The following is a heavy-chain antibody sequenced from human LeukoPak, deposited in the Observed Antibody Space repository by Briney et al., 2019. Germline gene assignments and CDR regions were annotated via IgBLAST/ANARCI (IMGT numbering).Heavy chain of an antibody. Sequence: GTLRLSCAASGFTFSSYGMSWIRQPPGKGLEWIGEINHSGYTNYNPSLKSRVTISVDTSKKRFSLRLNSVTAADTAVYYCARIWPDLWGRGTLVTVSS. CDR1: GFTFSSYG. V-gene: IGHV4-34*01. D-gene: IGHD3-10*01. CDR2: INHSGYT. CDR3: ARIWPDL. J-gene: IGHJ2*01.